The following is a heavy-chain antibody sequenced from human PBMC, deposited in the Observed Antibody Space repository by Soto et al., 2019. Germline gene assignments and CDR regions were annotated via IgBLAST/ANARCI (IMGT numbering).Heavy chain of an antibody. J-gene: IGHJ4*02. V-gene: IGHV3-66*01. CDR1: GFTVSSNY. D-gene: IGHD3-16*01. CDR3: ARGATLGGYYFDY. Sequence: EVQLVESGGGLVQPGGSLRLSCAASGFTVSSNYMTWVRQAPGKGLEWVSVIYSGGSTYYADSVKGRFTISRDNSKNTLYLQMNSLRAEDTAVYYCARGATLGGYYFDYWGQGTLVTVSS. CDR2: IYSGGST.